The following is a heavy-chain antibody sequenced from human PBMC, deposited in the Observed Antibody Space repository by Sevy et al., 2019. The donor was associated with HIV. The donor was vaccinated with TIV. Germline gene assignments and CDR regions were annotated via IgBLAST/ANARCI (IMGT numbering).Heavy chain of an antibody. V-gene: IGHV3-23*01. D-gene: IGHD6-19*01. CDR1: GFTFSSYA. Sequence: GGSLRLSCAASGFTFSSYAMSWVRQAPGKGLEWVSAISGSGGSTYYADSVKGRFTISRDNSKNTLYLQMNSLRAEDTAVYYCAISGGAVAGTGEYYFDYWGQRTLVTVSS. J-gene: IGHJ4*02. CDR3: AISGGAVAGTGEYYFDY. CDR2: ISGSGGST.